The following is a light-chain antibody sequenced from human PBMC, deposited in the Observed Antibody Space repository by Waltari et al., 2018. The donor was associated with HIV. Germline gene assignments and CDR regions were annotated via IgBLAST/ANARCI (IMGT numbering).Light chain of an antibody. V-gene: IGLV2-8*01. CDR2: EVN. J-gene: IGLJ2*01. CDR1: SDDIGWYNY. Sequence: QSALTQPPSASGSLGQSVTISCSGTSDDIGWYNYVLWYQQYPAKAPKLLIYEVNKLPSGVPDRFSGSKSLNTASLTVSGLQAEDEAHYFCSSFAGSNTVVFGGGTKLTVL. CDR3: SSFAGSNTVV.